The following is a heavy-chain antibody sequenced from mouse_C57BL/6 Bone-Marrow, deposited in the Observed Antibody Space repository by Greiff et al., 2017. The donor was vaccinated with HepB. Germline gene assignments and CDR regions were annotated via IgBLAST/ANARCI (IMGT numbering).Heavy chain of an antibody. CDR3: ARGYYGSSLAWFAY. V-gene: IGHV1-50*01. CDR2: IDPSDSYT. D-gene: IGHD1-1*01. CDR1: GYTFTSYW. J-gene: IGHJ3*01. Sequence: VKLQQPGAELVKPGASVKLSCKASGYTFTSYWMQWVKQRPGQGLEWIGEIDPSDSYTNYNQKFKGKATLTVDTSSSTAYMQLSSLTSEDSAVYYCARGYYGSSLAWFAYWGQGTLVTVSA.